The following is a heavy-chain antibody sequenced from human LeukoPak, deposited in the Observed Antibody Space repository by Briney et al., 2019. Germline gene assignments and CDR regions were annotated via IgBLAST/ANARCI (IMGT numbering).Heavy chain of an antibody. J-gene: IGHJ4*02. CDR2: IYYSGST. V-gene: IGHV4-59*01. Sequence: SSETLSLTCTVSGGSISRFYWSWIRQSPGKGLEWVGYIYYSGSTNYNPSLKSRVTISVDTSKNQFSLKLSSVTAADTAVYYCARVGYYGSGSYSIVYWGQGTLVTVSS. D-gene: IGHD3-10*01. CDR1: GGSISRFY. CDR3: ARVGYYGSGSYSIVY.